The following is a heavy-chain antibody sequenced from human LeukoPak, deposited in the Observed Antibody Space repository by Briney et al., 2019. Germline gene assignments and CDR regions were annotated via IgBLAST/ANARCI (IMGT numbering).Heavy chain of an antibody. Sequence: GGSLRLSCAASGFTFSSYEMNWVRQAPGKGLEWVSYISSSGSTIYYADSVKGRFTISRDNAKNSLYLQMNSLRAEDTAVYYCAKYYYDSSGYYPYFDYWGQGTLVTVSS. CDR1: GFTFSSYE. V-gene: IGHV3-48*03. D-gene: IGHD3-22*01. CDR3: AKYYYDSSGYYPYFDY. CDR2: ISSSGSTI. J-gene: IGHJ4*02.